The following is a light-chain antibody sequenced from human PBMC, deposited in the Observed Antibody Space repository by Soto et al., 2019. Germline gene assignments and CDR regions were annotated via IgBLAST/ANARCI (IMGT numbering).Light chain of an antibody. J-gene: IGLJ2*01. CDR1: SSDVGGYNY. CDR2: DVS. CDR3: SSYTSSSTYVV. Sequence: QSALTQPASVSGSPGQSITISCTGTSSDVGGYNYVSWYQQHPGKAPKLMIYDVSTRPSGVSNRFSGPKSGNTASLTISGLQAEDEADYYCSSYTSSSTYVVFGGGTKLTVL. V-gene: IGLV2-14*01.